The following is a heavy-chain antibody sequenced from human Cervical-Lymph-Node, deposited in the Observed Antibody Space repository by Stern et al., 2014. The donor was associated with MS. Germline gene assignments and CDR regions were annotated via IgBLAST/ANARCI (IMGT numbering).Heavy chain of an antibody. D-gene: IGHD2-8*01. V-gene: IGHV3-15*01. CDR1: GFTFNDTW. CDR2: IRPKTDGGTA. Sequence: EVQLVESGGGLVKPGGSLTLSCAASGFTFNDTWMPWVRQAPGKGLEWLGRIRPKTDGGTADYAAPVKGRFTISRDDSRRTLYLQMSSLRPEDTAVYYCSTSILDVWGQGTLVTVSS. J-gene: IGHJ4*02. CDR3: STSILDV.